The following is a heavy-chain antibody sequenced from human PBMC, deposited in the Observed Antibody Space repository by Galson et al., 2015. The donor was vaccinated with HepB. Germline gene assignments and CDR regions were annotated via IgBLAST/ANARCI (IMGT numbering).Heavy chain of an antibody. J-gene: IGHJ4*02. CDR2: MFYSGNT. CDR3: VGSSARGHSYGYFGLDY. D-gene: IGHD5-18*01. Sequence: SETLSLTCTVSGGSISSYYWSWIRQPPGKGLEWIGYMFYSGNTIYNPSLKRRLTIPADPSKNQFSLRLSSVTAADTAVYFCVGSSARGHSYGYFGLDYWGQGTLVTVSS. V-gene: IGHV4-59*01. CDR1: GGSISSYY.